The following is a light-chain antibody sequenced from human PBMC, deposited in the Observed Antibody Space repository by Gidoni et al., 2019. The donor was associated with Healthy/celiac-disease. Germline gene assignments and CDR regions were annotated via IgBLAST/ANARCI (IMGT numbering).Light chain of an antibody. V-gene: IGKV3-20*01. CDR3: QQYDSSPLFT. Sequence: EIVLTQSPGTLSLSPGDRATLSCRASQSVSSNYLAWYQQKPGQAPMLLIYGASSRATVIPDRFSGSASETDFPLTISRLEPDDFAVYYCQQYDSSPLFTFGPGTKVDIK. J-gene: IGKJ3*01. CDR2: GAS. CDR1: QSVSSNY.